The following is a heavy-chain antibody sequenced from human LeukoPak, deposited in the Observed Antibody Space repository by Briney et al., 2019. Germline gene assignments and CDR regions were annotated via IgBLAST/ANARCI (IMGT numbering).Heavy chain of an antibody. CDR1: GFTFSSYA. CDR3: VKVQIAEENDY. CDR2: ISSYGGST. Sequence: GGSLRLSCSASGFTFSSYAMHWVRQAPGKGLEYVSAISSYGGSTYYADSVKGRFTISRDNSKNTLYLQMSSLRAEDTAVYYCVKVQIAEENDYWGQGTLVTVSS. D-gene: IGHD6-13*01. J-gene: IGHJ4*02. V-gene: IGHV3-64D*06.